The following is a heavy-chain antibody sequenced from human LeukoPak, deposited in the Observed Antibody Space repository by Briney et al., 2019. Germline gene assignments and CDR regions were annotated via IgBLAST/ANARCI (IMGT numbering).Heavy chain of an antibody. J-gene: IGHJ4*02. V-gene: IGHV3-15*01. CDR2: IKSKTDGGTT. CDR1: GFTFSSYD. CDR3: AKGPLYDF. Sequence: GGSLRLSCAASGFTFSSYDMHWVRQAPGKGLEWVGRIKSKTDGGTTDYAAPVKGRFTISRDDSKNTLYLQMNSLKTEDTAVYYCAKGPLYDFWGQGTLVTVSS.